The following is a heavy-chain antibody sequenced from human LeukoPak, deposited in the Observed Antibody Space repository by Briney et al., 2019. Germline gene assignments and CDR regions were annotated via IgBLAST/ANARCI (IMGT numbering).Heavy chain of an antibody. CDR2: IIPILGIA. Sequence: SVTVSCKASGGTFSSYAISWVRQAPGQGLEWMGRIIPILGIANYAQKFQGRVTITADKSTGTAYMELSSLRSEDTAVYYCARDQKLWLQGPYYFDYWGQGALVTVSS. D-gene: IGHD5-18*01. V-gene: IGHV1-69*04. CDR1: GGTFSSYA. J-gene: IGHJ4*02. CDR3: ARDQKLWLQGPYYFDY.